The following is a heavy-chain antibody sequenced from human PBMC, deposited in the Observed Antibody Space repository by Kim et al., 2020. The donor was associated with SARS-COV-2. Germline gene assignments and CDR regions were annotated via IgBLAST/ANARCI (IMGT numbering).Heavy chain of an antibody. V-gene: IGHV1-69*13. Sequence: SVKVSCKASGGTFSSYAISWVRQAPGQGLEWMGGTIPIFDTTNYAQKFQGRVTITADESTSTAYMELSSLRSEDTAVYYCARDIFPSSYSSSSFDYYGMDVWGQGTTVTVSS. J-gene: IGHJ6*02. CDR2: TIPIFDTT. CDR3: ARDIFPSSYSSSSFDYYGMDV. CDR1: GGTFSSYA. D-gene: IGHD6-6*01.